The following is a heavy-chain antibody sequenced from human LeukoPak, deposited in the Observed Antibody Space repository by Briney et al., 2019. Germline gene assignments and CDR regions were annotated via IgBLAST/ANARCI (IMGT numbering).Heavy chain of an antibody. Sequence: MTSETLSFTCTVSGGSISSYYWSWIRQPAGKGLEWIGRIYTSGSTNYNPSLKSRVTMSVDASKNQFSLKLSSVTAADTAVYYCARCRPRYGSNHYYYYMDVWGKGTTVTVSS. V-gene: IGHV4-4*07. CDR2: IYTSGST. CDR3: ARCRPRYGSNHYYYYMDV. CDR1: GGSISSYY. D-gene: IGHD6-13*01. J-gene: IGHJ6*03.